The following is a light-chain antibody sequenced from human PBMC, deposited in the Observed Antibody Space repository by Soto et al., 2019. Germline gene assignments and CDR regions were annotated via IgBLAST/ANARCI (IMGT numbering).Light chain of an antibody. CDR2: AAS. CDR3: QQLNNYPLT. V-gene: IGKV1-9*01. Sequence: DIQMPQSPSSLSAYVGDRATLSCRASQSISSYLNWYQQKPGKAPKILIYAASSLPSGVPSRFRGSGSDTECTLTISSLQPEDFATDYCQQLNNYPLTFGGGTKV. J-gene: IGKJ4*01. CDR1: QSISSY.